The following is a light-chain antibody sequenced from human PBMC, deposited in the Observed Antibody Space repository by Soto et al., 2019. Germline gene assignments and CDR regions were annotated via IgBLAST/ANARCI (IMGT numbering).Light chain of an antibody. V-gene: IGKV2-28*01. CDR3: MQPLQSWT. Sequence: DIVMTQSPLSLPVTPGEPASISCRSSQSLLHSNGYNYLDWYLQKPGQSPQLLIYLGSNRASGVPDRFSGSGSGTDSTLKISRVEAEVVGVYYCMQPLQSWTFGQGTKVDIK. CDR2: LGS. J-gene: IGKJ1*01. CDR1: QSLLHSNGYNY.